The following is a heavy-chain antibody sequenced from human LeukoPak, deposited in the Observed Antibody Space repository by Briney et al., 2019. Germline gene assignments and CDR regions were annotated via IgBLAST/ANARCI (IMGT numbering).Heavy chain of an antibody. CDR3: ASGAYDSSGSGI. D-gene: IGHD3-22*01. Sequence: SETLSLTCAVSGSSISSSNWWSWVRQPPGKGLEWIGEIYHSGSTNYNPSLKSRVTISVDTSKNQFSLKLSSVTAADTAVYYCASGAYDSSGSGIWGQGTMVTVSS. CDR1: GSSISSSNW. J-gene: IGHJ3*02. CDR2: IYHSGST. V-gene: IGHV4-4*02.